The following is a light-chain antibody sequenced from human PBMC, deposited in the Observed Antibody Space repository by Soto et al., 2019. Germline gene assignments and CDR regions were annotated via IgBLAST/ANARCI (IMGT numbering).Light chain of an antibody. V-gene: IGKV3-11*01. CDR2: GAS. Sequence: IVLTQSPATLSLSPVELSTLSCRAKQTVNTYLSWYQHKPGQAPRLLIYGASNRATGIPARFSGSGSGTDFTLTISSLEPEDSAVYYCQQRYNWLTFGGGTKVDIK. J-gene: IGKJ4*01. CDR3: QQRYNWLT. CDR1: QTVNTY.